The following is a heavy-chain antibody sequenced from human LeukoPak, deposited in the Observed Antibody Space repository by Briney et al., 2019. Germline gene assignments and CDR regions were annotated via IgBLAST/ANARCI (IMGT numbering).Heavy chain of an antibody. D-gene: IGHD5-24*01. V-gene: IGHV1-2*02. Sequence: ASVKVSCKASGYTFTGYYMHWVRQAPGQGLEWMGWINPNSGGTNYAQKFQGRVTMTRDTSISTTYMELSRLRSDDTAVYYCARFEMATIRGGDDWGQGTLVTVSS. J-gene: IGHJ4*02. CDR1: GYTFTGYY. CDR2: INPNSGGT. CDR3: ARFEMATIRGGDD.